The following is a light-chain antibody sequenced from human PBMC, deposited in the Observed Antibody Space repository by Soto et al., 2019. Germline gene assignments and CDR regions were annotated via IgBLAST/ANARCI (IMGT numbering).Light chain of an antibody. V-gene: IGKV4-1*01. J-gene: IGKJ2*01. CDR1: QSLLHNSNNKNY. Sequence: IVMTQSPDSLAVPLGERATINCKSSQSLLHNSNNKNYLAWYQQKPGQPPKLLIYWASARQSGVPDRFSGSASGTAFTLTTSRLQVEDVAVYFCQQHYSTLYTFGQGTKLEI. CDR2: WAS. CDR3: QQHYSTLYT.